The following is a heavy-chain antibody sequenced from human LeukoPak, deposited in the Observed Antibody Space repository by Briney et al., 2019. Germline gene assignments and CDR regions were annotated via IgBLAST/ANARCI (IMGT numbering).Heavy chain of an antibody. J-gene: IGHJ5*02. CDR3: ARVHRYCSSTSCYHHWFDP. Sequence: PSETLSLTCTVSGSSISSFYWSWIRQPPGEGLEWIASIYTSGGTNYNPSLKSRVTISVDTSKNQFSLKLSSVTAADTAVYYCARVHRYCSSTSCYHHWFDPWGQGTLVTVSS. V-gene: IGHV4-4*09. CDR1: GSSISSFY. CDR2: IYTSGGT. D-gene: IGHD2-2*01.